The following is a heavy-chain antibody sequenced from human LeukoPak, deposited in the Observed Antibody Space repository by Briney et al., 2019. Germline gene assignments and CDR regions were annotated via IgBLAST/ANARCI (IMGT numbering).Heavy chain of an antibody. CDR1: GFTFSRYN. CDR3: ARDYRAMDV. Sequence: PGGSLRLSCAAPGFTFSRYNMNWVRQAPGKGLEWVSYISSSSSTTYYADSVKGRFTISRDNAKTSLYLQMDSLRDEDTAVYYCARDYRAMDVWGRGTTVTVSS. V-gene: IGHV3-48*02. J-gene: IGHJ6*02. CDR2: ISSSSSTT.